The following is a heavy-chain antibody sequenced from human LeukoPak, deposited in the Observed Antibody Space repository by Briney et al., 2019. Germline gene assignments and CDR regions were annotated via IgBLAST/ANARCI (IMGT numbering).Heavy chain of an antibody. CDR1: GFTLSNYW. J-gene: IGHJ3*02. D-gene: IGHD6-13*01. V-gene: IGHV3-7*04. Sequence: GGSLRLSCAASGFTLSNYWMSWVRQAPGKGLEWVANIKPDGSERYYVDSVKGRFTISRDNGKNSQYLQMNSLRAEDTAVYYCARDIGASGIWGQGTMVTVSS. CDR3: ARDIGASGI. CDR2: IKPDGSER.